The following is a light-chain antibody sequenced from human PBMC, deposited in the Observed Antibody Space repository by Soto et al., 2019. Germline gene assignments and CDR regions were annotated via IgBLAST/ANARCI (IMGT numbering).Light chain of an antibody. CDR3: TSYSSGSAPYV. V-gene: IGLV2-14*01. CDR2: QVS. J-gene: IGLJ1*01. Sequence: LTQPASVSGSPGQSITISCTGTSSDVGNYNYVSWFQHHPGKAPKLMIYQVSYRPSGVSNRFSGSKSGNTASLTISGLQAEDEADYYCTSYSSGSAPYVFGTGTKVTVL. CDR1: SSDVGNYNY.